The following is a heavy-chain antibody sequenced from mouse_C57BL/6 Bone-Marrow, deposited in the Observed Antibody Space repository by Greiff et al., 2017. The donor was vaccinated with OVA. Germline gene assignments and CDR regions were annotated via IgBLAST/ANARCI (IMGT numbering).Heavy chain of an antibody. Sequence: EVMLVESGGGLVQPGGSLKLSCAASGFTFSDYGMAWVRQAPRKGPEWVAFISNLAYSIYYADTVTGRFTIPRENAKKTLYLEMSSLRSEDTAMYYCARRPPIYDGYYWYFDVWGTGTTVTVSS. CDR2: ISNLAYSI. D-gene: IGHD2-3*01. V-gene: IGHV5-15*01. CDR3: ARRPPIYDGYYWYFDV. J-gene: IGHJ1*03. CDR1: GFTFSDYG.